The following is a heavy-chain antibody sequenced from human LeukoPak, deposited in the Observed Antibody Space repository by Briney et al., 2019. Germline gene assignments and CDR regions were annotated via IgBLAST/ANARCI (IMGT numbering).Heavy chain of an antibody. Sequence: SQTLSLTCAISGDSVSSNSAAWNWIRQSPSRGLEWLGRTYYRSKWYNDYAVSVKSRITINPDTSKNQFSLKLSSVTAADTAVYYCARVLPLKGVIDPWGQGTLVTVSS. J-gene: IGHJ5*02. CDR1: GDSVSSNSAA. CDR2: TYYRSKWYN. V-gene: IGHV6-1*01. CDR3: ARVLPLKGVIDP.